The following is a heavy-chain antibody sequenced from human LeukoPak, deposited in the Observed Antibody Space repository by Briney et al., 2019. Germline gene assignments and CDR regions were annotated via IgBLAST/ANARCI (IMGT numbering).Heavy chain of an antibody. Sequence: GASVKVSCKASGYTFTHYGMNWVRQAPGQGLEWMGWINTNTGSPTYAQDFTGRFVFSLDTSVSTAYLQISSLKAEDTAIYFCARVMAAPDHDAFDVWGQGTMLTVSS. J-gene: IGHJ3*01. CDR3: ARVMAAPDHDAFDV. CDR2: INTNTGSP. D-gene: IGHD6-13*01. V-gene: IGHV7-4-1*02. CDR1: GYTFTHYG.